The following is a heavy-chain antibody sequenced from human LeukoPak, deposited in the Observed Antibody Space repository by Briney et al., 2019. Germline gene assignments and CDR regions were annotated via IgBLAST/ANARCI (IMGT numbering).Heavy chain of an antibody. Sequence: GASVKVSCKASGYTFTSYYMHWVRQAPGQGLEWMGWISAYNGNTNYAQKLQGRVTMTTDTSTSTAYMELRSLRSDDTAVYYCARDSGSRSLDPWGQGTLVTVSS. CDR1: GYTFTSYY. J-gene: IGHJ5*02. D-gene: IGHD1-26*01. CDR3: ARDSGSRSLDP. V-gene: IGHV1-18*04. CDR2: ISAYNGNT.